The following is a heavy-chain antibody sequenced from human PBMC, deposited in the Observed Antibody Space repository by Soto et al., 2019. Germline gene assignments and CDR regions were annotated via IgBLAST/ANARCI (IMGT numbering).Heavy chain of an antibody. CDR2: INHSGST. Sequence: SETLSLTCAVYGGSFSGYYWSWIRQPPGKGLEWIGEINHSGSTNYNPSLKSRVTISVDTSKNQFSLKLSSVTAADTAVYYCARVTGRYYYGMDVWGQGTTVTVSS. J-gene: IGHJ6*02. CDR1: GGSFSGYY. CDR3: ARVTGRYYYGMDV. V-gene: IGHV4-34*01.